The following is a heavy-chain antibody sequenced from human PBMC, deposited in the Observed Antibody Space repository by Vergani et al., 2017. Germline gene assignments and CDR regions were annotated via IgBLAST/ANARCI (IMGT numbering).Heavy chain of an antibody. CDR2: IFYSGTT. Sequence: QVQLQESGPGVVKPSQTLSLTCAVSGGPISSGDHGWTWIRQRPGKGLEWIGYIFYSGTTYDNPSLRSRLTISVDTSQNQFSLKLRSVTAADTAVYYCARVDTQVPATSHFYYMDVWGKGTTVVVSS. CDR1: GGPISSGDHG. CDR3: ARVDTQVPATSHFYYMDV. D-gene: IGHD6-25*01. J-gene: IGHJ6*03. V-gene: IGHV4-31*11.